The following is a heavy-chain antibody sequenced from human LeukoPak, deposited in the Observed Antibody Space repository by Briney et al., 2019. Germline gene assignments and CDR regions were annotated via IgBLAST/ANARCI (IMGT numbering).Heavy chain of an antibody. Sequence: PSETLSLTCAVYGGSFSGYYWSWIRQPPGKGLEGSGEINHSGSTNYNPSLKSRVTISVDTSKNQFSLKLSSVTAADTAVYYCARGVRVYGTSFDYWGQGTLVTVSS. V-gene: IGHV4-34*01. D-gene: IGHD3-10*01. J-gene: IGHJ4*02. CDR1: GGSFSGYY. CDR3: ARGVRVYGTSFDY. CDR2: INHSGST.